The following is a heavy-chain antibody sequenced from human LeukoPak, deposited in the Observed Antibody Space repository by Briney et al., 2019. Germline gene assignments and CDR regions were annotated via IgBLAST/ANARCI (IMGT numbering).Heavy chain of an antibody. Sequence: PGGSLRLSCAASGFTVSSNYMSWVRQAPGKGLEWVSVIYSGGSTYYSDSVKGGFTISRDNSKNTLYLQMNSLRAEDTAVYYCAREIITIFGVVIIRYFDYWGQGTLVTVSS. D-gene: IGHD3-3*01. V-gene: IGHV3-66*01. CDR2: IYSGGST. J-gene: IGHJ4*02. CDR3: AREIITIFGVVIIRYFDY. CDR1: GFTVSSNY.